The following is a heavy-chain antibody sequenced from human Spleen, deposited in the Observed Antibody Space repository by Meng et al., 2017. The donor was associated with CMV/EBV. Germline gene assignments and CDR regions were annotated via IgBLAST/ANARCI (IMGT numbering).Heavy chain of an antibody. CDR2: ISYDGSNK. V-gene: IGHV3-30-3*01. CDR3: ARGRIVVVPAAIIPPFDP. J-gene: IGHJ5*02. Sequence: GGSLRLSCAASGFTFSSYWMSWVRQAPGKGLEWVAVISYDGSNKYYADSVKGRFTISRDNSKNTLYLQMNSLRAEDTAVYYCARGRIVVVPAAIIPPFDPWGQGTLVTVSS. D-gene: IGHD2-2*01. CDR1: GFTFSSYW.